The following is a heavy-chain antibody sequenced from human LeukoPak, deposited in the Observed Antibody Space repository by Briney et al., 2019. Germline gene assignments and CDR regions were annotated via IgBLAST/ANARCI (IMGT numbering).Heavy chain of an antibody. V-gene: IGHV4-59*01. CDR1: GGSISSYY. Sequence: SETLSLTCTVSGGSISSYYWSWIRQPPGKGLEWIGYIYYSGSTNYNPSLKSRVTISVDTSKNQFSLKLSSVTAADTAVYYCARGGYSGYAVWFDPWGQGTLVTVSS. CDR3: ARGGYSGYAVWFDP. CDR2: IYYSGST. J-gene: IGHJ5*02. D-gene: IGHD5-12*01.